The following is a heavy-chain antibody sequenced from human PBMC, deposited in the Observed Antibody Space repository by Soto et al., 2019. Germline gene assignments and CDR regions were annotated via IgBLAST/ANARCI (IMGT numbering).Heavy chain of an antibody. CDR3: ARSQGGSSSLDIYYYYYYGMDV. Sequence: QVQLVQSGAEVKKPGSSVKVSCKAPGGTFSTYAISWVRQAPGQGLEWMGGVIPIFGTPKYAQKFQGRVTITAEESKSTGYKELRRLRSEDTAVYYCARSQGGSSSLDIYYYYYYGMDVWGQGTTVTVSS. CDR1: GGTFSTYA. V-gene: IGHV1-69*01. J-gene: IGHJ6*02. D-gene: IGHD2-15*01. CDR2: VIPIFGTP.